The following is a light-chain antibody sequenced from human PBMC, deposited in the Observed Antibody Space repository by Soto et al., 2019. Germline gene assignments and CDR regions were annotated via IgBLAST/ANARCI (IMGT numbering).Light chain of an antibody. V-gene: IGKV1-39*01. Sequence: DIQMTQSPASLSASIGDRVIITYRASQSISNYLNWYQHKPGRAPKFLIYAASSLQSGVPSRFSGSGSGTDFTLTISSLQREDFGTYFCQQSFSSSWTFGQGTKVE. CDR3: QQSFSSSWT. J-gene: IGKJ1*01. CDR2: AAS. CDR1: QSISNY.